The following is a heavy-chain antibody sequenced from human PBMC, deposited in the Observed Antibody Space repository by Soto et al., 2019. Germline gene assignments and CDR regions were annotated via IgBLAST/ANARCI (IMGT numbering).Heavy chain of an antibody. CDR1: GYTFSGYV. D-gene: IGHD3-10*01. Sequence: QVHLVQSGAEVKEPGASVKVSCKASGYTFSGYVVHWVRQAPGQRLEWMGWINAGNGNKKYSQKFQGRVTITRDTSASTAYMELSSLRSEDTAVYYCARGYCGSGTYSGDHYYGMDVWGQGTTVTVSS. CDR2: INAGNGNK. V-gene: IGHV1-3*01. J-gene: IGHJ6*02. CDR3: ARGYCGSGTYSGDHYYGMDV.